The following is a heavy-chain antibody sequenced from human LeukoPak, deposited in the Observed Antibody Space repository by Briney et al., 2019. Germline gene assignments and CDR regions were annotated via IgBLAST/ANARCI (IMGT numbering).Heavy chain of an antibody. V-gene: IGHV4-34*01. CDR1: GGSFSGYY. CDR3: AGLTGYLLFDY. D-gene: IGHD3-9*01. J-gene: IGHJ4*02. Sequence: SETLSLTCAVYGGSFSGYYWSWIRQPPGKGLEWIGEINHSGSTNYNPSLKSRVTISVDTSKNQFSLKLSSVTAADTAVYHCAGLTGYLLFDYWGQGTLVTVSS. CDR2: INHSGST.